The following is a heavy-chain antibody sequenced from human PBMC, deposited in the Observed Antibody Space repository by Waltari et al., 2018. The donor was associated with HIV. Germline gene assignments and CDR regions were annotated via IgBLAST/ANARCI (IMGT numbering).Heavy chain of an antibody. V-gene: IGHV1-18*01. D-gene: IGHD1-26*01. Sequence: SCKASGYTFTSYGISWVRQAPGQGLEWMGWISAYNGNTNYAQKLQGRVTMTTDTSTSTAYMELRSLRSDDTAVYYCARPTRRGSYQAGDAFDIWGQGTMVTVSS. CDR3: ARPTRRGSYQAGDAFDI. J-gene: IGHJ3*02. CDR2: ISAYNGNT. CDR1: GYTFTSYG.